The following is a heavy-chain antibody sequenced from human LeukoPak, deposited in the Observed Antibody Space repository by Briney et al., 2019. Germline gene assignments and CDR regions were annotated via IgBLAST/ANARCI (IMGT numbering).Heavy chain of an antibody. CDR2: NSGSGGNT. J-gene: IGHJ3*02. Sequence: GGSLRLSCAASGFTFSSYAMSWVRQAPGKGLEWVSANSGSGGNTYYADSVKGRFTISRDNSKNTLHLQMNSLRAEDTGVYYCAKVQSSAPYFDSLLFAFDIWGQGTMVTVSS. D-gene: IGHD3-9*01. V-gene: IGHV3-23*01. CDR3: AKVQSSAPYFDSLLFAFDI. CDR1: GFTFSSYA.